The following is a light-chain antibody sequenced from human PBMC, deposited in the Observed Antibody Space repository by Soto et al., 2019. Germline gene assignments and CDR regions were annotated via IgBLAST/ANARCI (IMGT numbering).Light chain of an antibody. Sequence: EIVLTQSPGTLSLSPGERATLSCRASQSVYSSYLAWYQQKPGQAPRLLIFGASSRATGIPDRFSGSGSGTDFTLTISRLELEDFAVYYCQHFGSSLLTFARGTKVEIK. CDR2: GAS. CDR3: QHFGSSLLT. J-gene: IGKJ4*01. CDR1: QSVYSSY. V-gene: IGKV3-20*01.